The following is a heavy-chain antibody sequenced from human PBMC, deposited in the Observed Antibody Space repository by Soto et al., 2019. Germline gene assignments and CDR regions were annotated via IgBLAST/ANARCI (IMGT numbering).Heavy chain of an antibody. J-gene: IGHJ3*02. CDR1: GFTFSSYW. CDR2: IKQDGSET. Sequence: EVQLVESGGGLVQPGGSLRLSCAASGFTFSSYWMSWVRQAPGKGLAWVANIKQDGSETYYVDSVKGRFTISRDNAKNSLYLQMNSLRAEDTAVYYCARLIAVAGYDAFDIWGQGTMVTVSS. CDR3: ARLIAVAGYDAFDI. D-gene: IGHD6-19*01. V-gene: IGHV3-7*01.